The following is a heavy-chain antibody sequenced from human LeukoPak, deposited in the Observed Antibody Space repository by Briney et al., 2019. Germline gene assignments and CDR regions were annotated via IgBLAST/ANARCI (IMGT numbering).Heavy chain of an antibody. V-gene: IGHV5-51*01. Sequence: GESLKISCKGSGYNFTNYWIGWVRQMPGKGLECMGIIYPGDSDTRYSPSFQGQVTISADKSISTAYLQWSSLKASDTAMYYCARGGYCSGGACYSYFQHWGQGTLVTVSS. J-gene: IGHJ1*01. D-gene: IGHD2-15*01. CDR2: IYPGDSDT. CDR3: ARGGYCSGGACYSYFQH. CDR1: GYNFTNYW.